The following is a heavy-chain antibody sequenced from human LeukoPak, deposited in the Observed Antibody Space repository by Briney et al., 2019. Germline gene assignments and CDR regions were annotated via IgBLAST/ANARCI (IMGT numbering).Heavy chain of an antibody. CDR3: ARDSGAGSFWSGYPNNWFDP. CDR2: IYYSGST. CDR1: GGSISTYY. V-gene: IGHV4-59*12. J-gene: IGHJ5*02. D-gene: IGHD3-3*01. Sequence: SETLSLTCSVSGGSISTYYWSWIRQPPGKGLEWIGYIYYSGSTSYNPSLKSRVTMSVDTSKNQFSLKLSSVTAADTAVYYCARDSGAGSFWSGYPNNWFDPWGQGTLVTVSS.